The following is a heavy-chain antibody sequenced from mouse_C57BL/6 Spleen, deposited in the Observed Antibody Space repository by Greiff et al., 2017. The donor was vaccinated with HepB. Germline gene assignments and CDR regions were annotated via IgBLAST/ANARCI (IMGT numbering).Heavy chain of an antibody. CDR2: INPSNGGT. V-gene: IGHV1-53*01. CDR1: GYTFTSYW. J-gene: IGHJ4*01. CDR3: ARDRSSGYEAMDY. D-gene: IGHD3-2*02. Sequence: QVQLQQPGTELVKPGASVKLSCKASGYTFTSYWMHWVKQRPGQGLEWIGNINPSNGGTNYNEKFKSKATLTVDKSSSTAYMQHSSLTSEDSAVYYCARDRSSGYEAMDYWGQGTSVTVSS.